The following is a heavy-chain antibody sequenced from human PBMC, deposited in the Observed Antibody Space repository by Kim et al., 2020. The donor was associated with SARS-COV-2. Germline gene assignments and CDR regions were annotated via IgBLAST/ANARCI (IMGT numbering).Heavy chain of an antibody. V-gene: IGHV4-34*01. J-gene: IGHJ4*02. CDR2: INHSGST. D-gene: IGHD2-2*01. CDR3: ARAGSTSFLTSGYYF. CDR1: GGSFSGYY. Sequence: SETLSLTCAVYGGSFSGYYWSWIRQPPGKGLEWIGEINHSGSTNYNPSLKSRVTISVDTSKNQFSLKLSSVTAADTAVYYCARAGSTSFLTSGYYFWGQGTLVTVSS.